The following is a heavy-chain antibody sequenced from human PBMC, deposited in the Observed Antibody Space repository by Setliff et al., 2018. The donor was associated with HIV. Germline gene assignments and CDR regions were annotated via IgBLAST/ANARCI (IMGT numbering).Heavy chain of an antibody. J-gene: IGHJ2*01. Sequence: PGGSLRLSCEASGITFSSYAMHWVRQAPGKGLEWVAVISYDGSKRYYADSVKGRFTISRDNSNNTLYLQMSSLRDDDTAVYYCARDPTELSRFGWNFDVWGRGTLVTVSS. CDR3: ARDPTELSRFGWNFDV. CDR1: GITFSSYA. V-gene: IGHV3-30*04. CDR2: ISYDGSKR. D-gene: IGHD3-3*01.